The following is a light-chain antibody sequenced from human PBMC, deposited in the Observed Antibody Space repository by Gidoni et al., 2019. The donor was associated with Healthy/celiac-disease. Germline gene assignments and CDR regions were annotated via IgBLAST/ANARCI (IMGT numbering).Light chain of an antibody. CDR2: GNS. V-gene: IGLV1-40*01. CDR1: SSNIGAGYD. J-gene: IGLJ3*02. CDR3: QAYDSSLSGV. Sequence: QSVLTQPPSVSGAPRQRVTISCTGSSSNIGAGYDVHWYQQLPGTAPKLLIYGNSKRPAGVPDRFSGSKSGTAASLAITGLQAEDEADYYCQAYDSSLSGVFGGGTKLTVL.